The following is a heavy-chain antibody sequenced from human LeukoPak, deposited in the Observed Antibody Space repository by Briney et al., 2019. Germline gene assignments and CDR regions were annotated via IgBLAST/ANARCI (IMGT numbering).Heavy chain of an antibody. D-gene: IGHD5-24*01. CDR3: ARGRDGYNPEIDY. V-gene: IGHV3-53*01. CDR1: GFTVSSNY. J-gene: IGHJ4*02. Sequence: PGGSLRLSCAASGFTVSSNYMSWVRQAPGKGLEWVSVIYSSGSTYYADSVKGRFTISRDNSKNTLYLQMNSLRAEDTAVYYCARGRDGYNPEIDYWGQGTLVTVSS. CDR2: IYSSGST.